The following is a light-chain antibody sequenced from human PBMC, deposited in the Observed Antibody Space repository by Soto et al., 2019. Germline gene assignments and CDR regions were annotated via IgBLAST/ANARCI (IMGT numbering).Light chain of an antibody. CDR2: EVN. Sequence: QSALTQPASVSGSPGQSITISCTGTNRDVGSYDLVSWYQQHPGKAPKLMIFEVNKRPSGVSNRFSGSKSGNTASLTISGLQAEDESDYYCCSYAGGSTYVLFGGGTKVTVL. V-gene: IGLV2-23*02. CDR3: CSYAGGSTYVL. CDR1: NRDVGSYDL. J-gene: IGLJ3*02.